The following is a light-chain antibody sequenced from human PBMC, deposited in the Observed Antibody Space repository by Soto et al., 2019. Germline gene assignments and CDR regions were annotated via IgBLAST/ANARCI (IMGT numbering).Light chain of an antibody. V-gene: IGKV3-15*01. Sequence: EIVMTQSPATLSVSPGERATLSCRASQSIVANLAWYQQRPGQAPRLLIYDASTRASGIPARFSGSGSGTEFPLTIPSLQSEDFAVYYCQHYTTWTFGQGTKVEIK. CDR2: DAS. CDR1: QSIVAN. J-gene: IGKJ1*01. CDR3: QHYTTWT.